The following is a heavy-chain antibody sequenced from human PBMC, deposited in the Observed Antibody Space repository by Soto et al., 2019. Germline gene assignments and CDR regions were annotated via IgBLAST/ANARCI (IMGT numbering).Heavy chain of an antibody. CDR3: ARVPDCSSTSCYTRNYCYYGMDV. J-gene: IGHJ6*02. CDR2: ISAYNGNT. CDR1: GYTFTSYG. D-gene: IGHD2-2*02. V-gene: IGHV1-18*04. Sequence: ASVKVSCKASGYTFTSYGISWVRQAPGQGLEWMGWISAYNGNTNYAQKLQGRVTMTTDTSTSTAYMELRSLRSDDTAVYYCARVPDCSSTSCYTRNYCYYGMDVWGQGTTVTVS.